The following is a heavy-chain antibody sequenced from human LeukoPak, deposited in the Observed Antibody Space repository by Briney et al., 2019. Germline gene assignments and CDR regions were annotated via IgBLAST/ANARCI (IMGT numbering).Heavy chain of an antibody. Sequence: PSETLSLTCTVSGGSISSSSYYWGWIRQPPGKGLEWIGSIYYSGSTYYNPSLKSRVTISVDTSKNQFSLKLSYVTAADTAVYYCARQTGSGLFILPGGQGTLVTVSS. V-gene: IGHV4-39*01. CDR2: IYYSGST. D-gene: IGHD3/OR15-3a*01. CDR3: ARQTGSGLFILP. J-gene: IGHJ4*02. CDR1: GGSISSSSYY.